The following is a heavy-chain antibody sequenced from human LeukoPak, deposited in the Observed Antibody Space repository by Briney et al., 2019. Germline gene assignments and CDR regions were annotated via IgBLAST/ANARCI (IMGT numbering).Heavy chain of an antibody. CDR3: ARGRDSSGWGTYYFDY. V-gene: IGHV4-34*01. D-gene: IGHD6-19*01. CDR1: GGSFSGYY. Sequence: SETLSLTCAVYGGSFSGYYWSWIRQPPGKGLEWIGEINRSGSTNYNPSLKSRVTISVDTSKNQFSLKLSSVTAADTAVYYCARGRDSSGWGTYYFDYWGQGTLVTVSS. J-gene: IGHJ4*02. CDR2: INRSGST.